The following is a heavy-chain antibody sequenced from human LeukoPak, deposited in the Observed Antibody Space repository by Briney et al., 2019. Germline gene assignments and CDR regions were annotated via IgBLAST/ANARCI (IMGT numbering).Heavy chain of an antibody. CDR3: ARVGGLMGYYYMDV. D-gene: IGHD3-16*01. CDR1: GGSFSGYY. V-gene: IGHV4-34*01. CDR2: INHSGST. J-gene: IGHJ6*03. Sequence: SETLSLTCAVYGGSFSGYYWSWIRQPPGKGLEWIGEINHSGSTNYNPSLKSRVTISVDTSKNQFSLKLSSVTAADTAVYYCARVGGLMGYYYMDVWGKGTTVTVSS.